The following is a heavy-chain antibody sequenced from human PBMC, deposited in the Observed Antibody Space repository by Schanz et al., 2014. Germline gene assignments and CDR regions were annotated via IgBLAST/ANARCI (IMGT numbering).Heavy chain of an antibody. CDR2: ISAYNGNT. Sequence: QILLVQPGPEVKKPGASVKVSCKASGYTFTSYGINWVRQAPGQGLEWMGWISAYNGNTNYAQKVQGRVTMTTDTSTGTAYMELRSLRSDDTAVYYCARDRRRYCSTASCLHDNWFDPWGQGTLVIVSS. CDR1: GYTFTSYG. D-gene: IGHD2-2*01. J-gene: IGHJ5*02. V-gene: IGHV1-18*01. CDR3: ARDRRRYCSTASCLHDNWFDP.